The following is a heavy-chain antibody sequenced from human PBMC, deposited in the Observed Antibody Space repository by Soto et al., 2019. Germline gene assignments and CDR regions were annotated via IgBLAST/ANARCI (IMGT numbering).Heavy chain of an antibody. CDR3: ARDSYYYDSSGYQPRANYGMDV. Sequence: SETLSLTCTVSGGSVSSGSYYWSWIRQPLGKGLEWIGYIYYSGSTNYNPSLKSRVTISVDTSKNQFSLKLSSVTAADTAVYYCARDSYYYDSSGYQPRANYGMDVWGQGTTVTVSS. V-gene: IGHV4-61*01. J-gene: IGHJ6*02. D-gene: IGHD3-22*01. CDR1: GGSVSSGSYY. CDR2: IYYSGST.